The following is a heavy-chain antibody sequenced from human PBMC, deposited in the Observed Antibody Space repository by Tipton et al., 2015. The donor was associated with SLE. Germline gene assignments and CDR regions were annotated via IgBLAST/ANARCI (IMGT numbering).Heavy chain of an antibody. J-gene: IGHJ4*02. V-gene: IGHV4-38-2*02. CDR1: GYSISSGYY. D-gene: IGHD3-16*01. CDR3: ARDPQGDERAPAAW. CDR2: IYHSGST. Sequence: TLSLTCTVSGYSISSGYYWAWIRQPPGKGLEWIASIYHSGSTFYNLSLKSRVTISAGTSKNQLSLRLTSVTAADTAVYYCARDPQGDERAPAAWWGQGTLVIVSS.